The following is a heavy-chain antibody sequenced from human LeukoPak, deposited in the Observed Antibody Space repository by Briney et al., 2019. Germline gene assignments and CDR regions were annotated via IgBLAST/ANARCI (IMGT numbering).Heavy chain of an antibody. D-gene: IGHD3-10*01. J-gene: IGHJ5*02. CDR2: INHSGST. Sequence: SETLSLTCAVYGGSFSGYYWSWIRQPPGKGLEWIGEINHSGSTNYNPSLKSRVTISVDTSKNQLSLKLSSVTAADTAVYYCARRRRLGSLLWFGELSFDPWGQGTLVTVSS. CDR3: ARRRRLGSLLWFGELSFDP. V-gene: IGHV4-34*01. CDR1: GGSFSGYY.